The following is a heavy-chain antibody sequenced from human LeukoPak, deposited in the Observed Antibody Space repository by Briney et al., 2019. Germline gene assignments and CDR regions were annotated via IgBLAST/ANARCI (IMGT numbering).Heavy chain of an antibody. CDR1: GFIFSSYS. V-gene: IGHV3-33*08. J-gene: IGHJ4*02. CDR3: ARVKRDGSGVEDY. D-gene: IGHD3-22*01. CDR2: IWSDGLNK. Sequence: GGSLRLSCAASGFIFSSYSMNWVRQAPGKGLKWVAVIWSDGLNKYYADSVKGRFTVSRDNSMNTLYLLMNSLRGEDMAVYYCARVKRDGSGVEDYWGQGTLVTVSS.